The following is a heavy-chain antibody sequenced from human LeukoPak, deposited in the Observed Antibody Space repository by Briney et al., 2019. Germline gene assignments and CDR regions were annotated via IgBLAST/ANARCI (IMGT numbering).Heavy chain of an antibody. D-gene: IGHD1-26*01. CDR2: IKEDGSKT. Sequence: GGSLRLSCAASSFTFSSYWMTWVRQAPGKGLEWVANIKEDGSKTFYVDSVKGRFTISRDNAKNSLYLQMNSLRAEDTAVYYCARDLTVGPTTDYFDYWGQGTLVTVSS. V-gene: IGHV3-7*01. CDR3: ARDLTVGPTTDYFDY. J-gene: IGHJ4*02. CDR1: SFTFSSYW.